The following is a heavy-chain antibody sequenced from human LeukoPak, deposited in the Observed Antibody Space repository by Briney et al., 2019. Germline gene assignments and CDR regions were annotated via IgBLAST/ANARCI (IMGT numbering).Heavy chain of an antibody. CDR1: GGSISSSSYY. CDR2: IYYSGST. J-gene: IGHJ4*02. Sequence: SETLSLTCTVSGGSISSSSYYWGWFRQPPEKGLDWIGSIYYSGSTYYNPSLKSRVTISVDTSKNQFSLKLSSVTAADTAVYYCARDTTFKGFDYWGQGTLVTVSS. D-gene: IGHD1-1*01. CDR3: ARDTTFKGFDY. V-gene: IGHV4-39*07.